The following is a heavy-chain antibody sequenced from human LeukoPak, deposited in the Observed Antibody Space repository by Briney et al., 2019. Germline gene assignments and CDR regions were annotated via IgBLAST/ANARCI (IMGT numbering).Heavy chain of an antibody. CDR1: GGTFSSYA. Sequence: GASVKVSCKASGGTFSSYAISWVRQAPGQGLEWMGGIIPIFGTANYAQKFQGRVTITADESTSTAYMELSSLRSEDTAVYYCARADGTTVTTFWFDPWGQGTLVTVSS. D-gene: IGHD4-17*01. CDR2: IIPIFGTA. V-gene: IGHV1-69*13. CDR3: ARADGTTVTTFWFDP. J-gene: IGHJ5*02.